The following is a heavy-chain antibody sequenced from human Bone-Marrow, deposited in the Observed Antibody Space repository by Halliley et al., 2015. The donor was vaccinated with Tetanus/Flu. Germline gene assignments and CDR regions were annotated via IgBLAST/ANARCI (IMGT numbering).Heavy chain of an antibody. CDR3: ATYAAGAGGVGY. V-gene: IGHV4-31*03. D-gene: IGHD6-13*01. CDR1: GGSISSGGYH. Sequence: TLSLTCTVSGGSISSGGYHWSWIRQPPGKGLEWIGSTHDSGSIYYSPSLQSRVVISVDTSKNQFALKVSSVTAADTAVYYCATYAAGAGGVGYWGQGTLVTVSS. CDR2: THDSGSI. J-gene: IGHJ4*02.